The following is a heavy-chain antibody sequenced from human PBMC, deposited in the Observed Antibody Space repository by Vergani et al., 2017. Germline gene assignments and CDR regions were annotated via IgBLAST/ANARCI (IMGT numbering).Heavy chain of an antibody. J-gene: IGHJ2*01. Sequence: EVQLLESGGGLVQPGGSLRLSCAASGFTFSSYAMSWVRQAPGQGLEWVSAISGSGGSTYYADSVKGRFTISRDNSKNTLYLQMNSLRAEDTAVYYCAKSLSSGYYHWYFDLWGRGTLVTVSS. V-gene: IGHV3-23*01. CDR3: AKSLSSGYYHWYFDL. CDR1: GFTFSSYA. CDR2: ISGSGGST. D-gene: IGHD3-22*01.